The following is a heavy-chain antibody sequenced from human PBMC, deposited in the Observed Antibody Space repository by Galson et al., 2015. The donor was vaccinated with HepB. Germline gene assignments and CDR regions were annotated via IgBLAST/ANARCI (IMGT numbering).Heavy chain of an antibody. D-gene: IGHD2-15*01. CDR2: ISETGGHT. CDR1: GFTLSRYA. Sequence: SLRLSCAASGFTLSRYAIQWVRQAPGKGLEYVSVISETGGHTYYIDSVKGRFTISRGNSKNVVHLQMSSLRVEDTAVYYCVNGWQSEHWGQGTLVTVSS. J-gene: IGHJ1*01. V-gene: IGHV3-64D*06. CDR3: VNGWQSEH.